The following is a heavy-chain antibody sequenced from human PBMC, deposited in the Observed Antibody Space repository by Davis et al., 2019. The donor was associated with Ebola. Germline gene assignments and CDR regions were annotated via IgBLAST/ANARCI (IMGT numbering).Heavy chain of an antibody. CDR2: IWHDGSDK. V-gene: IGHV3-33*01. D-gene: IGHD4-17*01. Sequence: GESLKISCTASGFKFNDFGMNWVRQAPGKGLEWVAVIWHDGSDKYYADSVTGRFTISRDNSDNTLYLQMNSLRVEDTAIYYCVRDFDGAFLFDNWGQGTLVTVSS. CDR1: GFKFNDFG. CDR3: VRDFDGAFLFDN. J-gene: IGHJ4*02.